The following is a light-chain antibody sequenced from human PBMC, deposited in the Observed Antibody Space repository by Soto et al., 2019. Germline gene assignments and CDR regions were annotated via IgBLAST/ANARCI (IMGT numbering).Light chain of an antibody. CDR2: AAS. CDR3: QQYYSYPLT. V-gene: IGKV1-8*01. Sequence: IRMTQSQSSLSASTGDRVTITCRASQGISSYLAWYQQKPGKAPKLLIYAASTLQSGVPSRFSGSGSGTDFTLTISCLQSEDFATYYCQQYYSYPLTFGGGTKVDIK. J-gene: IGKJ4*01. CDR1: QGISSY.